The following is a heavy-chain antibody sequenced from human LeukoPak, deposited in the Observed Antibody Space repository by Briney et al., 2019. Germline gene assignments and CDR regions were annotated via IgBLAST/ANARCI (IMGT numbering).Heavy chain of an antibody. V-gene: IGHV3-30*01. Sequence: PGGSLRLSCAASGFTFSSYAMHWVRQAPGKGLEWVAVISYDGSNKYYADSVKGRFTISRDNSKNTLYLQMNSLRAEDTAVYYCARGGYCSSTSCYKVPNLLLGPTNLWGQGTLVTVSS. J-gene: IGHJ5*02. CDR3: ARGGYCSSTSCYKVPNLLLGPTNL. CDR1: GFTFSSYA. CDR2: ISYDGSNK. D-gene: IGHD2-2*02.